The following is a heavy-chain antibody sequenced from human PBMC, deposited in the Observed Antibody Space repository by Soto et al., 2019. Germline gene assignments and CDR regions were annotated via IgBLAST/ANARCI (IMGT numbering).Heavy chain of an antibody. CDR2: MYYSGNA. V-gene: IGHV4-39*01. J-gene: IGHJ5*02. D-gene: IGHD6-19*01. CDR1: GGSISSSSYY. Sequence: QLQLQESGPGLVKPSETLSLTCSVSGGSISSSSYYWGWIRQPPGKGLEWIGSMYYSGNAYYNPSLKSRVTISVDTSKNQFSLKLRSVTAADTAVFYCARQSPQWLWWFDPWGQGTLVTVSS. CDR3: ARQSPQWLWWFDP.